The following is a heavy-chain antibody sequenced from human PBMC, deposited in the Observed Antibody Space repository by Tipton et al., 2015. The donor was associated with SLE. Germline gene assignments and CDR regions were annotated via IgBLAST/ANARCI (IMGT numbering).Heavy chain of an antibody. Sequence: TLSLTCAVYGGSFTGYYWSWIRQHPDKGLEWIGYLYNNGDTYFNPSLESRVTLSVDTSESQLSLRLTSVTAADTAMYYCATGVSLGHRRWYFDYWGQGAQVTVSS. V-gene: IGHV4-31*11. D-gene: IGHD7-27*01. CDR3: ATGVSLGHRRWYFDY. CDR1: GGSFTGYY. CDR2: LYNNGDT. J-gene: IGHJ4*02.